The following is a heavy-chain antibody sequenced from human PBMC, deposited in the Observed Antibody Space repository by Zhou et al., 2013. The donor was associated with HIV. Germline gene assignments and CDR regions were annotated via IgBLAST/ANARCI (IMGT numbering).Heavy chain of an antibody. CDR3: AREPLTYPDVGRAGQNHLDP. D-gene: IGHD6-13*01. CDR1: GVTFNKFA. Sequence: QVRLVQPGAEVKKPGSSVKVSCKASGVTFNKFAISWVRQAPGQGLEWMGWISAYNGDTKYAQKVQGRVTMTTDTSTSTAYMELRSLTSDDTAVYYCAREPLTYPDVGRAGQNHLDPWGQGTLVTVSS. V-gene: IGHV1-18*01. CDR2: ISAYNGDT. J-gene: IGHJ5*02.